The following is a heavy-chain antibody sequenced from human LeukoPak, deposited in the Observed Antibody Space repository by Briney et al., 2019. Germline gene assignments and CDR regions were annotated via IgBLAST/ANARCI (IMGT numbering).Heavy chain of an antibody. Sequence: GGSLRLSCAASGFTFSSYSMNWVRQAPWKGLEWVSYISSSSSTIYYADSVKGRFTISRDNAKNSLYLQMNSLRAEDTAVYYCARGGLPIYYYYMDVWGKGTTVTISS. CDR1: GFTFSSYS. CDR3: ARGGLPIYYYYMDV. V-gene: IGHV3-48*01. J-gene: IGHJ6*03. D-gene: IGHD2-15*01. CDR2: ISSSSSTI.